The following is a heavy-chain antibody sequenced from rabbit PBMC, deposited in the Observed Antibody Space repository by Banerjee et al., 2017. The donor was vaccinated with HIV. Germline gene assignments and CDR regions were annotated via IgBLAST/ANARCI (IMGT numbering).Heavy chain of an antibody. V-gene: IGHV1S43*01. CDR1: GIDFNNYVY. CDR2: IYTNSGST. CDR3: ARCYDDYGDSEDYFNL. D-gene: IGHD2-1*01. J-gene: IGHJ4*01. Sequence: QQQLEESGGGLVKPGGTLTLTCKASGIDFNNYVYICWVRQAPGKGLELIACIYTNSGSTWYASWVDGRFTISRSTSLKTVDLKMTSLTAADTATYFCARCYDDYGDSEDYFNLWGPGTLVTVS.